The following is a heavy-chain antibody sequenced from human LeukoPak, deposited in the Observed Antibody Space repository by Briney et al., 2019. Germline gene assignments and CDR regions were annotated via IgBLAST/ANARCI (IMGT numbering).Heavy chain of an antibody. CDR1: GFTFSSYA. J-gene: IGHJ4*02. Sequence: GGSLRLSCAASGFTFSSYAMHWVRQAPGKGLEWVAVISYDGSNKYYADSVKGRFTISRDNSKNTLYLQMNSLRAEDTAVYYCARGGSGWYLFYYWGQGTLVTVSS. D-gene: IGHD6-13*01. CDR2: ISYDGSNK. CDR3: ARGGSGWYLFYY. V-gene: IGHV3-30*04.